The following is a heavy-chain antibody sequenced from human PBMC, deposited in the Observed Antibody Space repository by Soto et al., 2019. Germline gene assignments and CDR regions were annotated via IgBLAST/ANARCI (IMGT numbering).Heavy chain of an antibody. V-gene: IGHV3-23*01. J-gene: IGHJ4*02. Sequence: GGSLRLSCAASGFSTYAINWVRQAPGKGLEWVSGISGGISSTYYADSVKGRFTISRDNSKNTVSLQMNSLRAEDTAVYYCANPSSGYYSIFFDYWGQGTLVTVSS. CDR1: GFSTYA. CDR2: ISGGISST. CDR3: ANPSSGYYSIFFDY. D-gene: IGHD3-22*01.